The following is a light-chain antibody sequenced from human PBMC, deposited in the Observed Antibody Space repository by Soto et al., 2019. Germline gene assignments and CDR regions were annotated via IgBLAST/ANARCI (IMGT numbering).Light chain of an antibody. CDR3: QQSYTTLWT. CDR1: QVITND. V-gene: IGKV1-39*01. CDR2: GAS. Sequence: DIQMTQSPSSLSASVGDRLTITCRASQVITNDLGWYQQKPGKAPKRLIYGASTLQSGVPSRFSGSGSGTDFTLTISSLQPEDFATYYCQQSYTTLWTFGQGTKVDIK. J-gene: IGKJ1*01.